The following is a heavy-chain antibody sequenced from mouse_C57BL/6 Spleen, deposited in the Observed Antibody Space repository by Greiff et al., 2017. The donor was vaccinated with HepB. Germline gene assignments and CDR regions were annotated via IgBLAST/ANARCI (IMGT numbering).Heavy chain of an antibody. J-gene: IGHJ4*01. V-gene: IGHV1-80*01. Sequence: VQLQQSGAELVKPGASVKISCKASGYAFSSYWMNWVKQRPGKGLEWIGQIYPGDGDTNYNGKFKGKATLTADKSSSTAYMQLSSLTSEDSAVYFCASGPTVVATGAMDYWGQGTSVTVSS. D-gene: IGHD1-1*01. CDR1: GYAFSSYW. CDR3: ASGPTVVATGAMDY. CDR2: IYPGDGDT.